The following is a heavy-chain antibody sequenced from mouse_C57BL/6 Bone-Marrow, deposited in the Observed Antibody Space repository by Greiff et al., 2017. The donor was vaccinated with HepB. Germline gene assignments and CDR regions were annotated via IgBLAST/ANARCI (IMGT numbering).Heavy chain of an antibody. J-gene: IGHJ3*01. CDR1: GYTFTCYW. V-gene: IGHV1-69*01. CDR3: AVGVWFAY. CDR2: IDTSDSYT. Sequence: QVQLLQPGAELVLPGASVKLSCKATGYTFTCYWMHWVQQRPGQGLELIGAIDTSDSYTNYHQKFKGQSTLTVDKSSRTAYMQLSSLTSEDSAVCYCAVGVWFAYWGQGTLVTVSA.